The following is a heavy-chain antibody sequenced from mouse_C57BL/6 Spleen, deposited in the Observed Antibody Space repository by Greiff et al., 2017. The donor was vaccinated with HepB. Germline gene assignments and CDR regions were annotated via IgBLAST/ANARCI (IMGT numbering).Heavy chain of an antibody. CDR2: IYPGDGDT. CDR3: AGYGSSRFDY. D-gene: IGHD1-1*01. V-gene: IGHV1-82*01. Sequence: VQLQQSGPELVKPGASVKISCKASGYAFSSSWMNWVKQRPGKGLEWIGRIYPGDGDTNYNGKFKGKATLTADKSSSTAYMQLSSLTSADSAVYFCAGYGSSRFDYWGQGTTLTVSS. J-gene: IGHJ2*01. CDR1: GYAFSSSW.